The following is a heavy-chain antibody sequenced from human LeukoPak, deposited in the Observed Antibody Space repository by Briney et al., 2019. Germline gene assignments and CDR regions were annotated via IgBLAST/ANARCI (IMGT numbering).Heavy chain of an antibody. CDR1: GFTFSSYS. J-gene: IGHJ6*03. V-gene: IGHV3-21*01. D-gene: IGHD2-8*01. CDR2: ISSTTYI. Sequence: GGSLRLSCAASGFTFSSYSMNWVRQAPGKGLEWVSSISSTTYIYYADSVKGRFTISRDNAKNSLYLQMNSLRAEDTAVYYCAQGGGYCTNGICYRRNYNYYMDVWGKGTTVTVSS. CDR3: AQGGGYCTNGICYRRNYNYYMDV.